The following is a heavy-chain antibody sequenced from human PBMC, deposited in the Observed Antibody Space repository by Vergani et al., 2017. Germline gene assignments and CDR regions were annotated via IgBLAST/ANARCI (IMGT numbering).Heavy chain of an antibody. CDR3: ARDPSIAVGGNWFDP. J-gene: IGHJ5*02. V-gene: IGHV1-18*01. CDR2: ISAYNGNT. Sequence: QVQLVQSGAEVKKPGSSVKVSCKASGGTFSSYTISWVRQAPGQGLEWMGWISAYNGNTNYAQKLQGRVTMTTDTSTSTAYMELRSLRSDDTAVYYCARDPSIAVGGNWFDPWGQGTLVTVSS. CDR1: GGTFSSYT. D-gene: IGHD6-19*01.